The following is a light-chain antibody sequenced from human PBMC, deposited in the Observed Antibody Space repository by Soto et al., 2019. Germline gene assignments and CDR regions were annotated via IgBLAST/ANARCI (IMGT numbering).Light chain of an antibody. CDR1: SSNIGSNY. V-gene: IGLV1-47*01. J-gene: IGLJ2*01. CDR2: RNN. Sequence: QSVLTQPPSASGTPGQRVTISCSGSSSNIGSNYVYWYQQLPGTAPKLLIYRNNQRPSGVPDRFSGSKSGTSASLAISGLRSEDEADYYCQSFHSSAVIFGGGTKLTVL. CDR3: QSFHSSAVI.